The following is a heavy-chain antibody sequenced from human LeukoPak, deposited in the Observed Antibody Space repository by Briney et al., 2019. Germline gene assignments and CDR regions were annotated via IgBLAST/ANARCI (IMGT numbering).Heavy chain of an antibody. CDR3: ARHEYQARYTGLDV. CDR1: GGSISSSSYY. Sequence: PSETLSLTCTVSGGSISSSSYYWGWIRQPPGKGLEWIGSIYYSGSTYYNPSLKSRVTISVDTSKNQFSLRLSSVTAADTAVYYCARHEYQARYTGLDVWGQGTTVTVSS. V-gene: IGHV4-39*01. D-gene: IGHD1-1*01. CDR2: IYYSGST. J-gene: IGHJ6*02.